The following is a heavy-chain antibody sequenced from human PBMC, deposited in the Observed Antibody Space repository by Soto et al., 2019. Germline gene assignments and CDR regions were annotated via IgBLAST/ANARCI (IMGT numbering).Heavy chain of an antibody. CDR1: GYSFTSYW. CDR2: IYPGDSDT. D-gene: IGHD4-4*01. Sequence: GESLKISCRGLGYSFTSYWIGWVRQMPGKGLEWMGIIYPGDSDTRYSPSFQGQVTISADKSISTAYLQWSSLKASDTAMYYCARSSTTVTTGYYYYYGMDVWGQGTTVTVSS. CDR3: ARSSTTVTTGYYYYYGMDV. J-gene: IGHJ6*02. V-gene: IGHV5-51*01.